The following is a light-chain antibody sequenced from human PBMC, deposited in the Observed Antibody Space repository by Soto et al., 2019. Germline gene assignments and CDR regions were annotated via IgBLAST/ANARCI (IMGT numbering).Light chain of an antibody. CDR1: RSNIENNY. J-gene: IGLJ2*01. V-gene: IGLV1-51*01. CDR2: DNN. Sequence: QSVLTQPPSVSAAPGQKVTISCSGSRSNIENNYVSWYQQLPGTAPKLLIYDNNKRPSGIPDRFSGSKSGTSATLGITGLQTGDEAEYYCGTWDNSLSAGVFGGGTKVTVL. CDR3: GTWDNSLSAGV.